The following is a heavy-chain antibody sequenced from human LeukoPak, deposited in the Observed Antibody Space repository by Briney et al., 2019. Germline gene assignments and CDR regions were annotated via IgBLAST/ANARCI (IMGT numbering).Heavy chain of an antibody. Sequence: GGSLRLSCAGSRFTFSDAWMNWVRQAPGKGLEWVATIIQDGSETYYVASVKGRFSISRDNAKNSLYLQMNSLRADDTAVYYCARDLYNHYFDYWGQGTLVTVSS. V-gene: IGHV3-7*01. CDR1: RFTFSDAW. J-gene: IGHJ4*02. CDR3: ARDLYNHYFDY. CDR2: IIQDGSET. D-gene: IGHD5-24*01.